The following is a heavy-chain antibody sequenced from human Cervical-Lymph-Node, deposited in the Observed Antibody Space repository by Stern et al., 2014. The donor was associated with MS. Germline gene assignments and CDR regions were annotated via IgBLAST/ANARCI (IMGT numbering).Heavy chain of an antibody. D-gene: IGHD2-21*02. V-gene: IGHV1-24*01. CDR1: GYTLSEIS. CDR2: FDPEHGET. J-gene: IGHJ6*02. Sequence: QVQLMQSGAEVKKPGASVKVSCKVSGYTLSEISMHWVRQAPGKGLELMGGFDPEHGETRYAQKFQGRVTMAEDRSTDTAYMELSSLRSEDTAVYYCATHRGRVTYYYGMDVWGQGTTVTVSS. CDR3: ATHRGRVTYYYGMDV.